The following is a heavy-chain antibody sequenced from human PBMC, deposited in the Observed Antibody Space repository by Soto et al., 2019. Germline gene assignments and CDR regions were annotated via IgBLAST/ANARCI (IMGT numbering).Heavy chain of an antibody. Sequence: PGGSLRLSCAASGFTFSSYWMRCVRQAPGKGLEWVANIKQDGSEKYYVDSVKGRFTISRDNAKNSLYLQMNSLRAEDTAVYYCPRVSPGALECFLWPILALCGQGPMVTVSS. D-gene: IGHD3-3*01. V-gene: IGHV3-7*01. CDR1: GFTFSSYW. CDR3: PRVSPGALECFLWPILAL. J-gene: IGHJ4*02. CDR2: IKQDGSEK.